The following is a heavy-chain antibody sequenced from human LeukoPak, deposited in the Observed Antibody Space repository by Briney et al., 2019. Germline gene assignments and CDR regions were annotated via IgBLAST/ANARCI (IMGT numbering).Heavy chain of an antibody. CDR2: INHSGST. J-gene: IGHJ4*02. V-gene: IGHV4-34*01. Sequence: SETLSLTCAVYGGSFSGYYWSWIRQPPGKGLEWIGEINHSGSTNYNPSLKSRVTISVDTSKNQFSLKLSSVTAADTAVYYCASFYGSGWVRSSPVFDYRGQGTLVTVSS. D-gene: IGHD3-10*01. CDR1: GGSFSGYY. CDR3: ASFYGSGWVRSSPVFDY.